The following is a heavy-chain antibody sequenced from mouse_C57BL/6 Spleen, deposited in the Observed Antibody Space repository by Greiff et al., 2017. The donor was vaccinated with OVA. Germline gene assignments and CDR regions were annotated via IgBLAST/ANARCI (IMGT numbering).Heavy chain of an antibody. V-gene: IGHV5-17*01. CDR2: ISSGSSTI. CDR3: ARGEDYDWYFDV. CDR1: GFTFSDYG. Sequence: EVHLVESGGGLVKPGGSLKLSCAASGFTFSDYGMHWVRQAPEKGLEWVAYISSGSSTIYYADTVKGRFTISRDNAKNTLFLQMTSLRSEDTAMYYCARGEDYDWYFDVWGTGTTVTVSS. J-gene: IGHJ1*03. D-gene: IGHD2-4*01.